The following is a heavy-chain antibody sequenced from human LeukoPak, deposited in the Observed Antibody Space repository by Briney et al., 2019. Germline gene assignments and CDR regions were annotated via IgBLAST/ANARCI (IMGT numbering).Heavy chain of an antibody. J-gene: IGHJ6*02. CDR2: MNPNSGNT. D-gene: IGHD6-19*01. Sequence: ASVKVSCKASGYTFTSYDINWVRQATGQGLEWMGWMNPNSGNTGYAQKFQGRVTMTRNTSISTAYMELSSLRSEDTAVYYCARGDNSGSYYYYGMGVWGQGTTVTVSS. V-gene: IGHV1-8*02. CDR1: GYTFTSYD. CDR3: ARGDNSGSYYYYGMGV.